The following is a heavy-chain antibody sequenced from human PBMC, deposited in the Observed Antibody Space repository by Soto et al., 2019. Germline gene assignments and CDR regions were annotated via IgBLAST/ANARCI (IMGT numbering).Heavy chain of an antibody. V-gene: IGHV1-18*04. Sequence: SCKASGYTFTSYGISWVRQAPGQGLEWMGWISAYNGNTNYAQKLQGRVTMTTDTSTSTAYMELRSLRSDDTAVYYCARDRGDYDFWSGYYFYFDYWGQGTLVTVSS. CDR1: GYTFTSYG. CDR3: ARDRGDYDFWSGYYFYFDY. D-gene: IGHD3-3*01. J-gene: IGHJ4*02. CDR2: ISAYNGNT.